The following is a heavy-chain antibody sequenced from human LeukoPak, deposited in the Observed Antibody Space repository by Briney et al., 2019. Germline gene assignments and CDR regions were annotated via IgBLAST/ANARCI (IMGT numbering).Heavy chain of an antibody. D-gene: IGHD6-6*01. V-gene: IGHV1-69*04. J-gene: IGHJ5*02. CDR1: GGTFSSYA. CDR2: IIPILGIA. Sequence: GASVKVSCKASGGTFSSYAISWVRQAPGQGLEWMGRIIPILGIANYAQKFQGRVTITADKSTSTAYMELSSLRSEDTAVYYCAVGGTFATRPYSSSSWGQGTLVTVSS. CDR3: AVGGTFATRPYSSSS.